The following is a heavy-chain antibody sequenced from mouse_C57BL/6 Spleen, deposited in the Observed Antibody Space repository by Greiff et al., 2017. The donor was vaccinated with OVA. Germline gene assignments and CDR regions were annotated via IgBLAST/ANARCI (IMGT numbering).Heavy chain of an antibody. D-gene: IGHD2-1*01. Sequence: EVQLQESGPGLVKPSQSLSLTCSVTGYSITSGYYWNWIRQFPGNKLEWMGYISYDGSNNYNPSLKNRISITRDTSKNQFFLKLNSVTTEDTATYYTARGAYYGNSYYNAMGYSGQETSVTVSS. CDR1: GYSITSGYY. V-gene: IGHV3-6*01. J-gene: IGHJ4*01. CDR2: ISYDGSN. CDR3: ARGAYYGNSYYNAMGY.